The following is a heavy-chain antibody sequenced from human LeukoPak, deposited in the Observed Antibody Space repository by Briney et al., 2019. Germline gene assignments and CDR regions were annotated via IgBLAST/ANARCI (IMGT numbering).Heavy chain of an antibody. Sequence: SETLSLTCTVSGGSISSSSYYWGWIRQPPGKGLEWIGSIYYSGSTYYNPSLKSRVTISVDTSKNQFSLKLSSVTAADTAVYYCASGSWHPPRDHWGQGTLVTVSS. J-gene: IGHJ5*02. CDR3: ASGSWHPPRDH. D-gene: IGHD6-13*01. CDR1: GGSISSSSYY. CDR2: IYYSGST. V-gene: IGHV4-39*01.